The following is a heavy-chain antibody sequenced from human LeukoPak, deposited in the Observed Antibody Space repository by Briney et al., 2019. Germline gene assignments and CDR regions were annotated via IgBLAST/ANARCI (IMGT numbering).Heavy chain of an antibody. Sequence: SETLSLTCAVSGYSISSGYYWGWIRQPPGKGLEWIGSIYHRGSTYYNPSLKSRVTISIDTSKNQFSLKLSSVTAADTAVYYCATHYQLPNWSDPWGQGTLVTVSS. D-gene: IGHD2-2*01. CDR2: IYHRGST. CDR3: ATHYQLPNWSDP. V-gene: IGHV4-38-2*01. J-gene: IGHJ5*02. CDR1: GYSISSGYY.